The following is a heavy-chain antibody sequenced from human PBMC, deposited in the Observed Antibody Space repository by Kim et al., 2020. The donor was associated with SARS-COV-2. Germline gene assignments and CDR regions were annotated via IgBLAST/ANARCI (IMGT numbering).Heavy chain of an antibody. V-gene: IGHV3-23*01. CDR3: AKEERPYDILTGYQY. CDR2: ISGSGGST. J-gene: IGHJ4*02. Sequence: GGSLRLSCAASGFTFSSYAMSWVRQAPGKGLEWVSAISGSGGSTYYADSVKGRFTISRDNSKNTLYLQMNSLRAEDTVVYYCAKEERPYDILTGYQYWGQGTLVTVSS. CDR1: GFTFSSYA. D-gene: IGHD3-9*01.